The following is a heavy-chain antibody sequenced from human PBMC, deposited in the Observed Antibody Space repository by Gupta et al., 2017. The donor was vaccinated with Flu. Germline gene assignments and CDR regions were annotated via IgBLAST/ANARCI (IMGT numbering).Heavy chain of an antibody. CDR3: ARGSDYYDSSGYYYFDL. J-gene: IGHJ4*02. CDR1: GFPLSSFG. Sequence: QVQLVVSGGGVVQPGRSLRLSCEASGFPLSSFGMHWVRQAPGKGLEWVAAIWVDGTDKYYADSVRGRFTVSRDNSEKTFYVHMSSLRAEDMAMYFCARGSDYYDSSGYYYFDLWGQGTLVTVSS. D-gene: IGHD3-22*01. CDR2: IWVDGTDK. V-gene: IGHV3-33*01.